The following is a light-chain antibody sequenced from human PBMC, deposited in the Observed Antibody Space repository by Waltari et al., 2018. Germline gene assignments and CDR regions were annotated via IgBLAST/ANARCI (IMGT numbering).Light chain of an antibody. CDR1: SGHRSNI. Sequence: QLVLTQSPSASASLGASVTLTCTLSSGHRSNIIAWHQQQPEKGPRYLMKVNSHGSHSKGDEIPDRFSGSSSGAERYLTISSLQSEDEADYYCQTGGHGTWVFGGGTKLTVL. CDR2: VNSHGSH. V-gene: IGLV4-69*01. CDR3: QTGGHGTWV. J-gene: IGLJ3*02.